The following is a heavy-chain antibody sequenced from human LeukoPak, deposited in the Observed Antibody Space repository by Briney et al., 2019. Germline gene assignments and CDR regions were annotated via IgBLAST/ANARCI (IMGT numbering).Heavy chain of an antibody. D-gene: IGHD3-22*01. CDR3: ATGTIADYYDSSGYSYYYHYYMDV. CDR2: IYSGGTT. J-gene: IGHJ6*03. Sequence: GGSLRLSCAVSGFTVSGNYMSWVRQAPGKGLEWVSLIYSGGTTYYADSVKGRFTISRDNAKNSLDLQMNSLRAEDTAVYYCATGTIADYYDSSGYSYYYHYYMDVWGKGTTVTISS. V-gene: IGHV3-53*01. CDR1: GFTVSGNY.